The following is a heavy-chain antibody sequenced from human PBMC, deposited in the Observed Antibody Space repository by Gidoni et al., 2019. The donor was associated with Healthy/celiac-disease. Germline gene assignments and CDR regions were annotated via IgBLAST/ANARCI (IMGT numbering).Heavy chain of an antibody. D-gene: IGHD1-26*01. Sequence: QVQLVQSGDEVKKPGASVTVSCQASGYTFPSYGISWVRQAHGQGLEWMGWISAYNGNTNYAQKLQGRVTMTTDTSTSTAYMELRSLRSDDTAVYYCARCSPVEGATNDAFDIWGQGTMVTVSS. CDR3: ARCSPVEGATNDAFDI. CDR2: ISAYNGNT. CDR1: GYTFPSYG. J-gene: IGHJ3*02. V-gene: IGHV1-18*01.